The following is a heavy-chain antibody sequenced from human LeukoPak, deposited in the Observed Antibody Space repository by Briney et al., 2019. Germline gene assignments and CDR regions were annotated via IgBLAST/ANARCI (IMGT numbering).Heavy chain of an antibody. CDR2: ISGYNGNT. Sequence: ASVRVSCTASGYTFTIYGITWVRQAPGQGLEWMGWISGYNGNTNYAQNFQGRVTMTTDTSTSTAYMELRSLRSDDTAVYYCARGRDIVVVPALDPWGQGTLVTVSS. CDR1: GYTFTIYG. CDR3: ARGRDIVVVPALDP. D-gene: IGHD2-2*01. V-gene: IGHV1-18*01. J-gene: IGHJ5*02.